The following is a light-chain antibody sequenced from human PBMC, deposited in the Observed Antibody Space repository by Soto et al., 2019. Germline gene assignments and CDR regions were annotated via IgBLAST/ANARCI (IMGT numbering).Light chain of an antibody. J-gene: IGKJ1*01. Sequence: EIVLTQSPGTLSLSPGERATLSCRASQSVNTNLAWYQQKPGQAPRLLIFGASARPTGIPARISGSGSGTEFTLTISSLRSEDFAVYFCQQYYNWPRTFGQGTKVDI. CDR3: QQYYNWPRT. V-gene: IGKV3-15*01. CDR1: QSVNTN. CDR2: GAS.